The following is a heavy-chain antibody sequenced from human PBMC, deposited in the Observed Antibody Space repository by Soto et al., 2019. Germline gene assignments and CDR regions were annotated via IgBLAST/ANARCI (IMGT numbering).Heavy chain of an antibody. CDR3: VCARGRLLGTHYYFDS. D-gene: IGHD2-15*01. Sequence: SETLSLTCTVSGGSITSYYWSWIRQSPGKGLEWIGYIYYSGSPSYNQSLKSRVTISVDTSKNQFSLKLSSVTAADTAVYYCVCARGRLLGTHYYFDSWGQGTLVTVSS. CDR1: GGSITSYY. V-gene: IGHV4-59*12. CDR2: IYYSGSP. J-gene: IGHJ4*02.